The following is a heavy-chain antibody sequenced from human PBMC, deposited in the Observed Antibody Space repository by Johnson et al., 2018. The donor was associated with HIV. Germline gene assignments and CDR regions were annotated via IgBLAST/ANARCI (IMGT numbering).Heavy chain of an antibody. V-gene: IGHV3-30*04. CDR2: ISYDGSNK. CDR1: GFTFSSYA. Sequence: QMLLVESGGGVVQPGRSLRLSCAASGFTFSSYAMHWVRQAPGKGLEWVAVISYDGSNKYYADSVKGRFTISRDNSKNTLYLQMNSLRAEDTAVYYCARDYGRGSRSGNWQQLATDALDIWGQGTMVTVSS. D-gene: IGHD6-13*01. J-gene: IGHJ3*02. CDR3: ARDYGRGSRSGNWQQLATDALDI.